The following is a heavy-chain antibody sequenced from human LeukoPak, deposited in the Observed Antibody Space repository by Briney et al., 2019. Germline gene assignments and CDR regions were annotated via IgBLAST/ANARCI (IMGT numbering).Heavy chain of an antibody. CDR2: INPNSGGT. CDR1: GYTFTSYA. D-gene: IGHD3-3*01. V-gene: IGHV1-2*02. J-gene: IGHJ3*02. CDR3: ARETYYDFWSGYYSRSAFDI. Sequence: ASVKVSCKASGYTFTSYAMNWVRQAPGQGLEWMGWINPNSGGTNYAQKFQGRVTMTRDTSISTAYMELSRLRSDDTAVYYCARETYYDFWSGYYSRSAFDIWGQGTMVTVSS.